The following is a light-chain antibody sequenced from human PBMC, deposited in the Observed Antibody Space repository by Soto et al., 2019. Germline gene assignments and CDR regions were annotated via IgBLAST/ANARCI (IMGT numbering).Light chain of an antibody. CDR3: SSYTSSSTLV. CDR1: SSDVGSYNR. J-gene: IGLJ2*01. CDR2: EVS. V-gene: IGLV2-18*02. Sequence: QSVLTQPPSVSGSPGQSVTISCTGTSSDVGSYNRVSWYQQPPGTAPKLMIYEVSNRPSGVPDRFSGSKSGNTASLTISGLQAEDEADSYCSSYTSSSTLVFGGGTKVTVL.